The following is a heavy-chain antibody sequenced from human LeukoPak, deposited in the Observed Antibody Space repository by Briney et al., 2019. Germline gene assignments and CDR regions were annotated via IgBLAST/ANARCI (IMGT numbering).Heavy chain of an antibody. CDR2: ISAYNGNT. J-gene: IGHJ4*02. Sequence: ASVKVSCRASGYTFTSYGISWVRQAPGQGLEWMGWISAYNGNTNYAQKLQGRVTMTTDTSTSAAYMELRSLRSDDTAVYYCAREYQLLSPFDYWGQGTLVTVSS. CDR1: GYTFTSYG. V-gene: IGHV1-18*04. D-gene: IGHD2-2*01. CDR3: AREYQLLSPFDY.